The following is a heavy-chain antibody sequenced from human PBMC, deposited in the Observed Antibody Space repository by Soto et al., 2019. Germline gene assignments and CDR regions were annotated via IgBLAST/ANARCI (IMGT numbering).Heavy chain of an antibody. CDR1: GFTFSDYG. V-gene: IGHV3-23*01. Sequence: EVQLLESGGRLAQPGGSVRLACEASGFTFSDYGMNWVRQAPGKGLEWVSAVNAGGGTAYYANSVKSRFTISRDNSKSTIYRQMSSLRDDDTALYYCVPALGRDRAGTGCYYFDIWCQGTFVNVSS. CDR3: VPALGRDRAGTGCYYFDI. J-gene: IGHJ4*02. D-gene: IGHD6-19*01. CDR2: VNAGGGTA.